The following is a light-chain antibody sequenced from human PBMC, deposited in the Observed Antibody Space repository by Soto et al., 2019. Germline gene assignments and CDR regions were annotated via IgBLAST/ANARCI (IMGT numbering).Light chain of an antibody. CDR1: QVISSD. Sequence: AIRMTQSPSSFSASTGDRVTITCRASQVISSDLSWYXXXXGXAXTXLIYSASILQSGVPSRFRGSRSGTEFTLTVSSLQPEDFATYYCLQDHDDSWTFGQGTKVDIK. CDR3: LQDHDDSWT. J-gene: IGKJ1*01. CDR2: SAS. V-gene: IGKV1-8*01.